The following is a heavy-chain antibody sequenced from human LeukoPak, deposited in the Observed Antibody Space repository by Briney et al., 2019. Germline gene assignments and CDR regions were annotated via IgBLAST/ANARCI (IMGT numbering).Heavy chain of an antibody. CDR1: GFTFSSYE. Sequence: GSLRLSCAASGFTFSSYEMNWVRQAPGKGLEWVSYISSSGSTIYYADSVKGRFTISRDNAKNPLYLQMNSLRAEDTAVYYCAREDNGWDYWGQGTLVTASS. CDR2: ISSSGSTI. J-gene: IGHJ4*02. D-gene: IGHD6-19*01. CDR3: AREDNGWDY. V-gene: IGHV3-48*03.